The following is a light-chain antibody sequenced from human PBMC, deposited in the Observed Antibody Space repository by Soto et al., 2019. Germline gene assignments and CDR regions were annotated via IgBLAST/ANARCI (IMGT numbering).Light chain of an antibody. CDR2: GAS. Sequence: EIELTQSPGTLSLSPGERATLSCRASQSVTGSYLAWYQQKPGQTPRLLVYGASYRATGIPDRFSGSGSGTDFTLTISRLEPEDFAVYYCQQYGSSPTTFGQGTRLEIK. J-gene: IGKJ5*01. V-gene: IGKV3-20*01. CDR1: QSVTGSY. CDR3: QQYGSSPTT.